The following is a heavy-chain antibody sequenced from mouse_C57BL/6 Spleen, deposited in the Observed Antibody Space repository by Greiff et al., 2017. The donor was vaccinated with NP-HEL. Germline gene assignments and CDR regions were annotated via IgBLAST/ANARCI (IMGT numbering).Heavy chain of an antibody. V-gene: IGHV1-26*01. CDR2: INPNNGGT. CDR1: GYTFTDYY. Sequence: VQLQQSGPELVKPGASVKISCKASGYTFTDYYMNWVKQSHGKSLEWIGDINPNNGGTSYNQKFKGKATLTVDKSSSTAYMELRSLTSEDSAFYYCARSGVYDYDWFAYWGQGTLVTVSA. J-gene: IGHJ3*01. D-gene: IGHD2-4*01. CDR3: ARSGVYDYDWFAY.